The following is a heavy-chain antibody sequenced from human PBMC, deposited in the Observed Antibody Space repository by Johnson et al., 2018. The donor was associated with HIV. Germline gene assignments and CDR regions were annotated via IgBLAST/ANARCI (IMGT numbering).Heavy chain of an antibody. J-gene: IGHJ3*01. Sequence: VQLVESGGGLVQPGGSLRLSCGASGFSVSNTYMNWVRQAPGKGLAWVAVLYSGGSAYYADSVRGRFTISRDNSKNTLYLQMNSLRVDDTALYYCARDGESQQLPLGDAFDVWGRGTLVTVSP. CDR1: GFSVSNTY. CDR3: ARDGESQQLPLGDAFDV. V-gene: IGHV3-66*01. CDR2: LYSGGSA. D-gene: IGHD6-13*01.